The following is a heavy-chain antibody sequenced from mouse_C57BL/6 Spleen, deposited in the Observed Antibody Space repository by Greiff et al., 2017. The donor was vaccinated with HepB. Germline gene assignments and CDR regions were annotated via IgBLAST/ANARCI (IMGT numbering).Heavy chain of an antibody. D-gene: IGHD1-2*01. V-gene: IGHV5-6*02. Sequence: EVMLVESGGDLVKPGGSLKLSCAASGFTFSSYGMSWVRQTPDKRLEWVATISSGGSYTYYPDSVKGRFTISRDNAKNTLYLQMSSLKSEDTAMYYCADGGGAWFAYWGQGTLVTVSA. CDR1: GFTFSSYG. J-gene: IGHJ3*01. CDR2: ISSGGSYT. CDR3: ADGGGAWFAY.